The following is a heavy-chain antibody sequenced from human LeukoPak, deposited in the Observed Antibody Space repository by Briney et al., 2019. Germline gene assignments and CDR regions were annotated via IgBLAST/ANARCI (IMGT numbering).Heavy chain of an antibody. Sequence: SETLSLTCAVHGGSFSGYYWSWIRQPPGKGLEWIGEINHSGSTNYNPSLKSRVTISVDTSKNQFALKLSSVTAADTAVYYCARVRGSYYYGSGSYTDDYWGQGTLVTVSS. CDR3: ARVRGSYYYGSGSYTDDY. V-gene: IGHV4-34*01. CDR2: INHSGST. J-gene: IGHJ4*02. CDR1: GGSFSGYY. D-gene: IGHD3-10*01.